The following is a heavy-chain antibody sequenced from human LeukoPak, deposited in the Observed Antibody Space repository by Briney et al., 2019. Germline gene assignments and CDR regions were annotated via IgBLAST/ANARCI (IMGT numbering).Heavy chain of an antibody. V-gene: IGHV3-43*02. CDR2: ISGNGCST. J-gene: IGHJ4*02. Sequence: GGTLRLSCAASGFTYDDYAMHWVRQAPGKGLEWVSLISGNGCSTYYADSVKGRFTISRDNSKNSLYLRMNSLRTEDTALYYCAKEFASGYDFFDRWGQGTLVTVSS. CDR3: AKEFASGYDFFDR. D-gene: IGHD5-12*01. CDR1: GFTYDDYA.